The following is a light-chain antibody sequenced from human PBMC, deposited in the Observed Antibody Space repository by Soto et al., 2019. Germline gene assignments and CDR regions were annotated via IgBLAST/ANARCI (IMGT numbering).Light chain of an antibody. Sequence: ENVFTQSPATLSLSPGEGATLSCRASQSVSSYLAWYQQKPGQAPRLLIYDASNRATGIPARFSGSGSGTDFTLTISRLEPEDFAVYYCQQYNNWPRTFGQGTKVDIK. J-gene: IGKJ1*01. CDR3: QQYNNWPRT. V-gene: IGKV3-11*01. CDR2: DAS. CDR1: QSVSSY.